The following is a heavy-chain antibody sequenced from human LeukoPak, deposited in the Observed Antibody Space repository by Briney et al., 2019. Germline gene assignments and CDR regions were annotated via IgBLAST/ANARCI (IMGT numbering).Heavy chain of an antibody. J-gene: IGHJ3*02. D-gene: IGHD4-23*01. CDR1: GFTFSSYG. Sequence: GGSLRLSCAASGFTFSSYGMHWVRQAPGKGLEWVAVISYDGSNKYYADSVKGRFTISRDNSKNTLYLQMNSLRAEDTAVYYCAKDHGGGNSMGGFGAFDIWGQGTMVTVSS. CDR3: AKDHGGGNSMGGFGAFDI. CDR2: ISYDGSNK. V-gene: IGHV3-30*18.